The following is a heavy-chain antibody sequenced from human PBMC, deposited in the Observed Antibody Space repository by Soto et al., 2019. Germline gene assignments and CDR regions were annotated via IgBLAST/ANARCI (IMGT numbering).Heavy chain of an antibody. J-gene: IGHJ4*02. Sequence: EVQLVESGGGLVQPGGSLRLSCAASGFTFSSYWMHWVRQAPGKGLVWVSRINSDGSSTSYADSVKGRFTISRDNAKNTLYLQMNSLNAEDTAVYYCVRTSMVVAAATREDYWGQGTLVSVSS. CDR2: INSDGSST. CDR3: VRTSMVVAAATREDY. CDR1: GFTFSSYW. V-gene: IGHV3-74*01. D-gene: IGHD2-15*01.